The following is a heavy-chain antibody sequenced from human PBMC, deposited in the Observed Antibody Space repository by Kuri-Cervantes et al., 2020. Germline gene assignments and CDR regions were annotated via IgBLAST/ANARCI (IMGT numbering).Heavy chain of an antibody. Sequence: SLKISCATSGFNFSYAWMTWVRQAPGKGLEWVSGISWNSGSIGYADSVKGRFTISRDNAKNSLYLQMNSLRAEDTALYYCAKGGGYSYGSYYFDYWGQGALVTVSS. CDR2: ISWNSGSI. J-gene: IGHJ4*02. V-gene: IGHV3-9*01. CDR3: AKGGGYSYGSYYFDY. D-gene: IGHD5-18*01. CDR1: GFNFSYAW.